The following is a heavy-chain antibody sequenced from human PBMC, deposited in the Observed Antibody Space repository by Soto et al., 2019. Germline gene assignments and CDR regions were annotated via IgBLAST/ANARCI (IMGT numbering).Heavy chain of an antibody. CDR2: IYYSGST. J-gene: IGHJ4*02. Sequence: SETLSLTCTVSGGSISSSSYYWGWIRQPPGKGLEWIGSIYYSGSTYYNPSLKSRVTISVDTSKNQFSLKLSSVTAADTAVYYCAREQAVAGNDYFDYWGQGTLVTVSS. CDR3: AREQAVAGNDYFDY. D-gene: IGHD6-19*01. CDR1: GGSISSSSYY. V-gene: IGHV4-39*01.